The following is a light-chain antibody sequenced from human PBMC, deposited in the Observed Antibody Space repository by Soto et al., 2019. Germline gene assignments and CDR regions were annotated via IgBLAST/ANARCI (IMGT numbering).Light chain of an antibody. CDR1: ESISNY. V-gene: IGKV1-39*01. CDR2: SSS. J-gene: IGKJ1*01. Sequence: DIQLTQSPSSLSASVGDRVSITCRASESISNYLNWYQQKPGKAPKLLIYSSSTLQGAVPSRFSGRGSGTDFTLTLSGLQPEGSAFFWCQQSYKNPRTFGQGTNVEIK. CDR3: QQSYKNPRT.